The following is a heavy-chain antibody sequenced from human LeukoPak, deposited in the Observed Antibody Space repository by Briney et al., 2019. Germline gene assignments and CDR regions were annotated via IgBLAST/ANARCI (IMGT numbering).Heavy chain of an antibody. Sequence: GGSLRLSCAASGFTFSSYWMSWVRQAPGKGLEWVANIKQDGTKEYYVDSVKGRFTISRDNAKNSLYLQMNSLRADDTAVYYCTRVLYSSGWYGDHYWGQGTLVTVSS. D-gene: IGHD6-19*01. CDR1: GFTFSSYW. J-gene: IGHJ4*02. CDR3: TRVLYSSGWYGDHY. CDR2: IKQDGTKE. V-gene: IGHV3-7*01.